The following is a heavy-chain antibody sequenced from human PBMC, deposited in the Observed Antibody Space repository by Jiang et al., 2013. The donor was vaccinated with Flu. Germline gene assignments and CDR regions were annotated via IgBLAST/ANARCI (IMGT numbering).Heavy chain of an antibody. CDR2: IRTKANNYAT. Sequence: VQLVXSGGGLVQPGGSLKLSCAASGFTFSGSTMHWVRQASGKGLEWVGRIRTKANNYATGYAASVKGRFIISRDDSKNTAYLQMNSLNTEDTAVYYCTSSAFSGGLFYFDYWGQGNLVTVSS. CDR3: TSSAFSGGLFYFDY. D-gene: IGHD6-25*01. V-gene: IGHV3-73*02. J-gene: IGHJ4*02. CDR1: GFTFSGST.